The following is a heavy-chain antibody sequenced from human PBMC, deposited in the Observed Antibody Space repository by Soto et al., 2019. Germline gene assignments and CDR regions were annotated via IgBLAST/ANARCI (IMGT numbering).Heavy chain of an antibody. CDR2: IYPGDSDT. V-gene: IGHV5-51*01. Sequence: PGESLKISCKGSGYSFTNSWIGWVRQMPGKGLESMGIIYPGDSDTRYSPSFQGQVTISADKSISTAYLQWSSLKASDTAMYYCAGGGVRGVVTRTRDYYGMDVWGQGTTVTVSS. CDR1: GYSFTNSW. CDR3: AGGGVRGVVTRTRDYYGMDV. J-gene: IGHJ6*02. D-gene: IGHD3-10*01.